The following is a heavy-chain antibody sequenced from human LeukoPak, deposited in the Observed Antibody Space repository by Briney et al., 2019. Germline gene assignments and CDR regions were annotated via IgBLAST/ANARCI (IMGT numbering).Heavy chain of an antibody. J-gene: IGHJ4*02. CDR3: ATNGGGDSGYGNFDY. CDR2: ISWNSDTI. D-gene: IGHD5-12*01. Sequence: GGSLRLSCTTSGFTFGDYAMSWVRQAPGKGLEWVSGISWNSDTIDLADSVKGRFTISRDNAKNSLYLQMNRLRAEDTALYYCATNGGGDSGYGNFDYWGQGTLVTVSS. CDR1: GFTFGDYA. V-gene: IGHV3-9*01.